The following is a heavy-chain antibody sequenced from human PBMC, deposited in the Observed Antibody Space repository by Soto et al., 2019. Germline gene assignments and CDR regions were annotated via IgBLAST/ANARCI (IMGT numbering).Heavy chain of an antibody. V-gene: IGHV3-23*04. J-gene: IGHJ4*02. CDR2: ISDSGGTS. D-gene: IGHD1-26*01. CDR3: AKRPRALLTFDY. Sequence: EVQLVDSGGGLVQPGGSLRPSCAASGFLFSNYVMSWVRQAPGKGLEWVSSISDSGGTSYYADSVKGRFTISKDNSKNTLYLQMNSLRAEDTAIYYCAKRPRALLTFDYWGQGTLVTVSS. CDR1: GFLFSNYV.